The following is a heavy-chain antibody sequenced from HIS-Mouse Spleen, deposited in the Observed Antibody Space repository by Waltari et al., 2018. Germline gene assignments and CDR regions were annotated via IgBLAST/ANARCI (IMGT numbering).Heavy chain of an antibody. J-gene: IGHJ4*02. V-gene: IGHV1-2*02. Sequence: QVQLVQSGAEVKKPGASVKVSCKASGYTFTGYYLHWVRQAPGQGLEWKEWITPDSGGTNYAQKFEGRVTMTRDTSISTAYMELSRLRSDDTAVYYCARVSSGGSDFDYWGQGTLVTVSS. CDR2: ITPDSGGT. D-gene: IGHD3-16*01. CDR1: GYTFTGYY. CDR3: ARVSSGGSDFDY.